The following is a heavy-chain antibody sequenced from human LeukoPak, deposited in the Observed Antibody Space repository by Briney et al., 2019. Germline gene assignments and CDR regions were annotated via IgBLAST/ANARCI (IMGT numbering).Heavy chain of an antibody. D-gene: IGHD3-3*01. V-gene: IGHV3-23*01. Sequence: GGSLRLSCAASGFTFSSYAMSWVRQAPGKGLEWVSAISGGGGSTYYADSVKGRFTISRDNSKNTLYLQMNSLRAEDTAVYYCAKDRPTYDFWSGYYSVLHYYGMDVWGQGTTVTVSS. J-gene: IGHJ6*02. CDR1: GFTFSSYA. CDR3: AKDRPTYDFWSGYYSVLHYYGMDV. CDR2: ISGGGGST.